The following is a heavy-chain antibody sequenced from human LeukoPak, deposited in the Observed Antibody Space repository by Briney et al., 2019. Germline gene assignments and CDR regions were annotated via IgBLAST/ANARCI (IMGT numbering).Heavy chain of an antibody. V-gene: IGHV3-23*01. D-gene: IGHD5-12*01. Sequence: PGGSLRLSCAASGFIFSSYAMTWVRQAPGKRLEWVSGISGAGGITYYADSVKGRFTISRDNSKNTLSLQMGSLRAEDTAVYYCAKAQDTVASIGDSWGQGTLVTVSS. J-gene: IGHJ4*02. CDR2: ISGAGGIT. CDR1: GFIFSSYA. CDR3: AKAQDTVASIGDS.